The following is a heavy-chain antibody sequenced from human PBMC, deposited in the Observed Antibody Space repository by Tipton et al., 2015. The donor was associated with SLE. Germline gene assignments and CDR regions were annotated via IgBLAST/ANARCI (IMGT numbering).Heavy chain of an antibody. J-gene: IGHJ4*02. Sequence: TLSLTCTVSGYSISSGYYWAWTRQPPGKGLEWIGSIYHSGSTYYNPSLKSRVTISVDTPKNQFSLELSSLTAADTAVYYCARDRIAAAGYFDYWGQGTLVTVSS. D-gene: IGHD6-13*01. CDR2: IYHSGST. V-gene: IGHV4-38-2*02. CDR3: ARDRIAAAGYFDY. CDR1: GYSISSGYY.